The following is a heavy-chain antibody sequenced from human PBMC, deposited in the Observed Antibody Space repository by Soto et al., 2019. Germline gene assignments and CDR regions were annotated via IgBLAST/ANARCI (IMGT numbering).Heavy chain of an antibody. CDR1: GGSITSGEYY. D-gene: IGHD3-22*01. CDR3: ARLNYYDSTGSIDY. J-gene: IGHJ4*02. CDR2: IYHSGST. Sequence: SETLSLTCTVSGGSITSGEYYWSWLRQPPGKGLEWIGYIYHSGSTNYNPSLKSRVTISVDTPKKQFSLKLSSVTAADTAIYYCARLNYYDSTGSIDYWGQGTLVTVS. V-gene: IGHV4-61*08.